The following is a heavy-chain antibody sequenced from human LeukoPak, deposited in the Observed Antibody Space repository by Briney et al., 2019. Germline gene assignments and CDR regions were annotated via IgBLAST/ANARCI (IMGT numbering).Heavy chain of an antibody. Sequence: ASVKVSCKASGGTFSSYAISWVRQAPGQGLEWMGGIIPIFGTANYAQKFQGRVTITADKSTSTAYMELSSLRSEDTAVYYCARGDYLYYYYMDVWGKGTTVTVSS. J-gene: IGHJ6*03. CDR1: GGTFSSYA. CDR3: ARGDYLYYYYMDV. D-gene: IGHD4-17*01. V-gene: IGHV1-69*06. CDR2: IIPIFGTA.